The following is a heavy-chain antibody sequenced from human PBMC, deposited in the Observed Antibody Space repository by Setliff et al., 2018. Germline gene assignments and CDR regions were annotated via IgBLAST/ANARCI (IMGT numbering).Heavy chain of an antibody. CDR1: GGSFSGYY. Sequence: SETLSLTCAVYGGSFSGYYWSWIRQPPGKGLEWIGEIKHSGSTNYNPSLKSRVTISVDTSKNQFSLKLSSVTAADTAVYYCSRAGYSYGAGADAFDIWGQGTMVTVSS. CDR3: SRAGYSYGAGADAFDI. J-gene: IGHJ3*02. CDR2: IKHSGST. V-gene: IGHV4-34*01. D-gene: IGHD5-18*01.